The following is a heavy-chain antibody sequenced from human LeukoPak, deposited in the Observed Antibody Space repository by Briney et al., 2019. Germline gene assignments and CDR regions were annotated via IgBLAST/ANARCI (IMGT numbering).Heavy chain of an antibody. V-gene: IGHV3-30*18. D-gene: IGHD2-21*02. CDR3: AKARGVVTASPTDY. J-gene: IGHJ4*02. Sequence: PGGSLRLSCAASGFTFSSYGMHWVRQAPGKGLEWVAVISYDGSNKYYADSVKGRFTISRDNSKNTLYLQMNSLRAEDTAVCYCAKARGVVTASPTDYWGQGTLVTVSS. CDR1: GFTFSSYG. CDR2: ISYDGSNK.